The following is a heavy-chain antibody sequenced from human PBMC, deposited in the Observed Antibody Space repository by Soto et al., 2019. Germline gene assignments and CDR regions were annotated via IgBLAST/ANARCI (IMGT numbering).Heavy chain of an antibody. V-gene: IGHV1-3*04. J-gene: IGHJ6*02. Sequence: QVQLVQSGAEVKKPGASVKVSCKASGYTFTSYAMHWVRQAPGQRLEWMGWINTGNGNTKYSQKFQGRVTITRDTSASTAYMELSSLRSEDTAVYYCARTVGYYYGMDVWGQGTTVTVSS. CDR2: INTGNGNT. CDR1: GYTFTSYA. CDR3: ARTVGYYYGMDV. D-gene: IGHD4-17*01.